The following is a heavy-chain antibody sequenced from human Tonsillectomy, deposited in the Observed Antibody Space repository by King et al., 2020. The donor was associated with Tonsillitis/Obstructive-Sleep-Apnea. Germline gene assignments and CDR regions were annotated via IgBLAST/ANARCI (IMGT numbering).Heavy chain of an antibody. D-gene: IGHD2-2*01. J-gene: IGHJ3*02. CDR2: ISYDGSNK. Sequence: VQLVESGGGVVQPGRSLRLSCAASGFTFSSYAMHWARQAPGKGLEWVAVISYDGSNKYYADSVKGRFTISRDNSKNTLYLQMNSLRAEDTAVYYCAREPPRGPAASYDACDIWGQGTMVTVSS. CDR3: AREPPRGPAASYDACDI. V-gene: IGHV3-30*04. CDR1: GFTFSSYA.